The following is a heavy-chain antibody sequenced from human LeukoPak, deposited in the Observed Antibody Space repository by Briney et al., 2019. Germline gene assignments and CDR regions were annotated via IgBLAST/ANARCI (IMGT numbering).Heavy chain of an antibody. J-gene: IGHJ4*02. CDR2: ISGSGGST. CDR1: GFTFSSYA. CDR3: AKDHGVAAAGIPKWFDY. V-gene: IGHV3-23*01. D-gene: IGHD6-13*01. Sequence: GGSLRLSCAASGFTFSSYAMSWVRQAPGKGLEWVSAISGSGGSTYYADSAKGRFTISRDNSKNTLYLQMNSLRAEDTAVYYCAKDHGVAAAGIPKWFDYWGQGTLVTVSS.